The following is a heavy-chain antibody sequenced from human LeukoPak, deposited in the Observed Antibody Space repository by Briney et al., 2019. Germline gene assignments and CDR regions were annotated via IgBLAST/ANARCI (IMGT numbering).Heavy chain of an antibody. J-gene: IGHJ4*02. D-gene: IGHD5-18*01. Sequence: ASVKVSCKDSGGTFISYAISWVRQAPGQGLEWMGGIIPIFGTANYAQKFQGRVTITADESTSTAYMELSSLRSEDTAVYYCANQLLGYNYGYFDYWGQGTLVTVSS. V-gene: IGHV1-69*13. CDR3: ANQLLGYNYGYFDY. CDR1: GGTFISYA. CDR2: IIPIFGTA.